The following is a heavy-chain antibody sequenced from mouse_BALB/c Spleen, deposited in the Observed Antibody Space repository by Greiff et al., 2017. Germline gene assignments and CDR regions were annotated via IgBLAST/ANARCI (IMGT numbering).Heavy chain of an antibody. D-gene: IGHD2-3*01. CDR3: ARSIYYFDY. CDR1: GFTFSSYG. Sequence: EVQLQESGGGLVQPGGSLKLSCAASGFTFSSYGMSWVRQTPDKRLELVATINSNGGSTYYPDSVKGRFTISRDNAKNTLYLQMSSLKSEDTAMYYCARSIYYFDYWGQGTTLTVSS. J-gene: IGHJ2*01. V-gene: IGHV5-6-3*01. CDR2: INSNGGST.